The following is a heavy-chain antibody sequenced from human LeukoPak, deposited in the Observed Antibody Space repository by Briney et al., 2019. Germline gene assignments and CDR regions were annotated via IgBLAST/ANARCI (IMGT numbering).Heavy chain of an antibody. CDR3: ARGYYYGLDV. CDR1: GFSFSTYS. V-gene: IGHV3-48*04. Sequence: GGSLRLSCAASGFSFSTYSMNWVRQAPGKGLEWISYISSSSSTIYYAESVKGRFTISRDNAKNSVYLQMNSLRAEDTAAYYCARGYYYGLDVWGQGTTVTVTS. CDR2: ISSSSSTI. J-gene: IGHJ6*02.